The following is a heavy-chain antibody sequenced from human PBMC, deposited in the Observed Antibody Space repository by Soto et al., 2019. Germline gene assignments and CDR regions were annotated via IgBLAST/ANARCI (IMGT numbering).Heavy chain of an antibody. CDR2: VDHSGST. CDR3: ARGVPGF. V-gene: IGHV4-34*01. Sequence: QVQLQQWGAGLLKPSETLSLTCAVYGGSFSGYYWSWIRQTEEKGLEWIGDVDHSGSTNYNPSLKRRVTISVDTSKNQFSLKLNSVTTADTAVYYCARGVPGFWGQGTLVTVSS. CDR1: GGSFSGYY. D-gene: IGHD7-27*01. J-gene: IGHJ4*02.